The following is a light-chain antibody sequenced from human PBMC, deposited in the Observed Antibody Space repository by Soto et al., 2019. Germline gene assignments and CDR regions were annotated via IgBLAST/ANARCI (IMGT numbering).Light chain of an antibody. J-gene: IGKJ5*01. CDR2: AAS. CDR3: QQYGSAPLT. V-gene: IGKV3-20*01. CDR1: QSVSNNY. Sequence: EIVLTQSPGTLSLSPGERATLSCRASQSVSNNYLAWYQQKPGQAPRLLISAASSRATAIPDRFSGSGPGTDFTLTISSLEPEDFAVYFCQQYGSAPLTFGQGTRLEIE.